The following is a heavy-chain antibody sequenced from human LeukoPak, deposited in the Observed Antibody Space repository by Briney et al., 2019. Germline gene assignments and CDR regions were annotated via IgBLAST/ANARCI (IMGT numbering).Heavy chain of an antibody. CDR3: ARERIAAAGRGSYFQH. D-gene: IGHD6-13*01. CDR2: IYTSGST. V-gene: IGHV4-61*02. J-gene: IGHJ1*01. Sequence: SETLSLTCTVSGGSISSGSYYWSWIRQPAGKGLEWIGRIYTSGSTNYNPSLKSRVTISVDTSKNQFSLKLSSVTAADTAVYYCARERIAAAGRGSYFQHWGQGTLVTVSS. CDR1: GGSISSGSYY.